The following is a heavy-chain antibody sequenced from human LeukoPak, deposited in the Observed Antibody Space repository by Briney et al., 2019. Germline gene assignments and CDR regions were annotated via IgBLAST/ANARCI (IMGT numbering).Heavy chain of an antibody. Sequence: GSLRLSCAASGFTFSNYAMSWVRQAPGKGLEWVSAIVGSGGSTYYADSVKGRFSISRGNSKNTLFLQMNSLRVEDTALYYCSKWGDYDVLTGYYDSDFWGQGTLVTVSS. CDR2: IVGSGGST. V-gene: IGHV3-23*01. J-gene: IGHJ4*02. CDR3: SKWGDYDVLTGYYDSDF. D-gene: IGHD3-9*01. CDR1: GFTFSNYA.